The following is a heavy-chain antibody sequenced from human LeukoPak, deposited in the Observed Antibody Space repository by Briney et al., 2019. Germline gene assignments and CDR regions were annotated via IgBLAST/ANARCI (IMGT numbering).Heavy chain of an antibody. V-gene: IGHV3-74*01. J-gene: IGHJ4*02. D-gene: IGHD3-10*01. CDR2: INTDGSST. Sequence: GGSLRLSCAASGFTFSNYWMHWVRQAPRKGLVWVSHINTDGSSTSYADSVKGRFTISRDNAKNTLYLQMNSLRAEDTAVYYCARGFITMVRGVISWGQGTLVTVSS. CDR3: ARGFITMVRGVIS. CDR1: GFTFSNYW.